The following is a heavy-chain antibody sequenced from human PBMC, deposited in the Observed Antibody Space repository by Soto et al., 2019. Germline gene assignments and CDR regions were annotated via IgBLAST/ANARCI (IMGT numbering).Heavy chain of an antibody. D-gene: IGHD4-4*01. Sequence: QVQLQESGPGLVKPSQTLSLTYTVSGGSISSGDYYWSWIRQPPGKGLEWIGYIYYSGFTYYNPSLHSRLTMSVDTSKNQFSLKLSSVIAADTAVYYCARSDNYVPFDHWGQGTLVTVSS. J-gene: IGHJ4*02. V-gene: IGHV4-30-4*01. CDR2: IYYSGFT. CDR3: ARSDNYVPFDH. CDR1: GGSISSGDYY.